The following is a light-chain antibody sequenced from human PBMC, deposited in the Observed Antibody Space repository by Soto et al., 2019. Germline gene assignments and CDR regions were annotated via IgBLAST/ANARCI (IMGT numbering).Light chain of an antibody. CDR1: SSNIGAGYD. V-gene: IGLV1-40*01. Sequence: QSVLTQPPSVSGAPGQRVTISCTGSSSNIGAGYDVHWYQQLPRTAHRLLIYGNSNRPSGVPDRFSGSKSGTSASLAITGLHAEDAADYFCQSYDSSLSGYVVGTGTKVTGL. CDR3: QSYDSSLSGYV. CDR2: GNS. J-gene: IGLJ1*01.